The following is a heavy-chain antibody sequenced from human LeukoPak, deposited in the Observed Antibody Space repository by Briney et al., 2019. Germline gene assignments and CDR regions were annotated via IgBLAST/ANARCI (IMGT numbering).Heavy chain of an antibody. CDR2: IYYSGST. V-gene: IGHV4-59*01. CDR1: GGSISSYY. J-gene: IGHJ2*01. CDR3: ARCPAGPPYWHFDL. Sequence: SETLSLTCTVSGGSISSYYWSWIRQPPGKGLEWIGYIYYSGSTNYNPSLKSRVTISVDTSKNQFSLKLSSVTAADTAVYYCARCPAGPPYWHFDLWGRGTLVTVSS. D-gene: IGHD6-19*01.